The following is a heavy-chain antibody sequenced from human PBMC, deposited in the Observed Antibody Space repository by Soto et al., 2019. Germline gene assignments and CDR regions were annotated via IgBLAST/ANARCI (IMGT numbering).Heavy chain of an antibody. Sequence: GGSLRLSCAASGFTLSSYWMSWVRQSPGKGLEWVANIKQDGSEKYYVDSVRGRLTISRDNAKNSLYLQMNSLRAEDTAVYYCARTVVTAIGFDYWGQGTLVTVSS. CDR1: GFTLSSYW. J-gene: IGHJ4*02. CDR2: IKQDGSEK. D-gene: IGHD2-21*02. V-gene: IGHV3-7*01. CDR3: ARTVVTAIGFDY.